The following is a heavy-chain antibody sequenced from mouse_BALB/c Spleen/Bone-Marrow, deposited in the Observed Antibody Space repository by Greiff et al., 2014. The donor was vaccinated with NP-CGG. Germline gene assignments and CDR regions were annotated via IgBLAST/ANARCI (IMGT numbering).Heavy chain of an antibody. Sequence: EVQVVESGGGLVQPGGSLKLSCAASGFTFSSYGMSWVRQTPDKRLELVASIYSNGGSTYYPDSVKGRFTITRDKAKNTMSLQMDSLKSEDTAMYYCARGNYGNYVDYFDYWGQGTTLTVSS. J-gene: IGHJ2*01. CDR2: IYSNGGST. CDR1: GFTFSSYG. V-gene: IGHV5-6-3*01. D-gene: IGHD2-1*01. CDR3: ARGNYGNYVDYFDY.